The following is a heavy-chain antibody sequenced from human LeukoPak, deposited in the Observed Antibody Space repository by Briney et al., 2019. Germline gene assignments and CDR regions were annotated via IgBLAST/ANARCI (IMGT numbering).Heavy chain of an antibody. CDR3: TRALTTVATWMYL. CDR1: GYTFTVYL. Sequence: ASVKVSCKASGYTFTVYLMHWVRQAPGQGLEWMGWINPNSGDTKYAQKFQGRVTMTRDTSISTAYMELSRLRSDDTAVYYCTRALTTVATWMYLWGRGTLVTVSS. CDR2: INPNSGDT. J-gene: IGHJ2*01. D-gene: IGHD4-17*01. V-gene: IGHV1-2*02.